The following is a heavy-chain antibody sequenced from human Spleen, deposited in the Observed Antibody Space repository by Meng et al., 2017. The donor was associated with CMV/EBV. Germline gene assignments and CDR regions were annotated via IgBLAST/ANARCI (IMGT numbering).Heavy chain of an antibody. CDR2: MNPNSGNT. Sequence: ASVKVSCKASGYTFTSYDINWVRQATGQGLEWMGWMNPNSGNTGYAQKFQGRVTMTRNTSISTAYMELSSLRSEDTAVYYCARGGLLRQQLVRGRKNYFDYWGQGTLVTVSS. CDR3: ARGGLLRQQLVRGRKNYFDY. D-gene: IGHD6-13*01. J-gene: IGHJ4*02. V-gene: IGHV1-8*01. CDR1: GYTFTSYD.